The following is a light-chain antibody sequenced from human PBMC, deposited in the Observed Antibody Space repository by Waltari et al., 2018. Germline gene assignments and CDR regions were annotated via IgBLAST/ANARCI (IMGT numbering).Light chain of an antibody. CDR1: ASNIGSDS. CDR3: AAWDSRLNGVV. J-gene: IGLJ2*01. Sequence: QSVLTQPPSASGTPGQRVSISCSGSASNIGSDSVNWYQQLPGAAPKLLIYIDNRRPSGVPDRFSGSKSGTAASLAISWLQSEDEADYYCAAWDSRLNGVVFGGGTRLTVL. CDR2: IDN. V-gene: IGLV1-44*01.